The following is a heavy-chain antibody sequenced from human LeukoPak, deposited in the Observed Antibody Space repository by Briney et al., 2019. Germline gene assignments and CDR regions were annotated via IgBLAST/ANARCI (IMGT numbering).Heavy chain of an antibody. Sequence: ASVKVSCKASGYRFTSYYMHWVRQAPGQGLEWMGIINPSGGSTSYAQKFQGRVTMTRDTSTSTVYMELSSLKSEDTAVYYCARDGFVATFDYWGQGTLVTVSS. D-gene: IGHD5-12*01. CDR3: ARDGFVATFDY. CDR1: GYRFTSYY. J-gene: IGHJ4*02. V-gene: IGHV1-46*01. CDR2: INPSGGST.